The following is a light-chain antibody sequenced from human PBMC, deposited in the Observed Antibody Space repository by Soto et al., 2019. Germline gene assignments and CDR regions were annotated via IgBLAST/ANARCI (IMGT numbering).Light chain of an antibody. V-gene: IGLV1-40*01. CDR3: QSYDSSLNGLL. CDR1: SSNIGAGYD. CDR2: GNS. J-gene: IGLJ2*01. Sequence: QSVLTQPPSVSGAPGQRVTISCTGSSSNIGAGYDVHWYQQLPGTAPKLLIYGNSNRPAGVPDRFSGSKSGTSASLAITGLQAEDEAEYYCQSYDSSLNGLLFGGGTKLTVL.